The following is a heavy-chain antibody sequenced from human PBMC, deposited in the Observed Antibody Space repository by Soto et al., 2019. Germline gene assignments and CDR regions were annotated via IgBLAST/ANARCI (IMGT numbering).Heavy chain of an antibody. V-gene: IGHV1-69*02. CDR2: IIPILGIA. J-gene: IGHJ6*03. D-gene: IGHD3-10*01. CDR1: GGTFSSYT. CDR3: ARGAFGHRPYYYYYYMDV. Sequence: QVQLVQSGAEVKKPGSSVKVSCKASGGTFSSYTISWVRQAPGQGLEWMGRIIPILGIANYAQKFQGRVTITADTSTSTASMELSSLRSEDTAVYYCARGAFGHRPYYYYYYMDVWGKGTTVTVSS.